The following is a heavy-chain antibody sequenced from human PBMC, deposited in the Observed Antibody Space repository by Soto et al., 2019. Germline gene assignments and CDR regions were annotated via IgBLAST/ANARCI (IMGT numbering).Heavy chain of an antibody. CDR2: IYTSGTT. Sequence: SETLSLTCTVSGGSSRSYYWSWIRQPAGKPLEWIGRIYTSGTTNYNPSLKSRVTMSVDTSKNQFSLNLSSVTAADTAVYYCAREGANGFGMEVWGQATTVTVSS. V-gene: IGHV4-4*07. D-gene: IGHD1-26*01. J-gene: IGHJ6*02. CDR3: AREGANGFGMEV. CDR1: GGSSRSYY.